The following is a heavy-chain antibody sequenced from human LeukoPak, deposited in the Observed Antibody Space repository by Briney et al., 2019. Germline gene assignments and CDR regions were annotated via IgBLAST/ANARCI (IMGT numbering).Heavy chain of an antibody. CDR3: ARVGSRYSGSYYGDY. CDR1: GYTLTGYY. Sequence: ASVKVSCKASGYTLTGYYMHWVRQAPGQGMEWMGWISAYNGNTNYAHKLQGRVTMTTDTSTSTAYMELRSLRSDDTAVYYCARVGSRYSGSYYGDYWGQGTLVTVSS. D-gene: IGHD1-26*01. CDR2: ISAYNGNT. V-gene: IGHV1-18*04. J-gene: IGHJ4*02.